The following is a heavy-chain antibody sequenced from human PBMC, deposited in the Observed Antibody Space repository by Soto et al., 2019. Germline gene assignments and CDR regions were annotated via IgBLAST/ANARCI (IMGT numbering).Heavy chain of an antibody. J-gene: IGHJ6*02. Sequence: ASVKVSCKASGYTFTSYGISWVLQAPGEGLEWMGWISAYNGNTNYAQKLQGRVTMTTDTSTSTAYMELRSLRSDDTAVYYCARPVNYYYGSGSNYGMDVWGQGTTVTVSS. CDR3: ARPVNYYYGSGSNYGMDV. V-gene: IGHV1-18*01. CDR1: GYTFTSYG. D-gene: IGHD3-10*01. CDR2: ISAYNGNT.